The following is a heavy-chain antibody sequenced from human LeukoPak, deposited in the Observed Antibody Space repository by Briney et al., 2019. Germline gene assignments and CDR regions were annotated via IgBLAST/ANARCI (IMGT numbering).Heavy chain of an antibody. D-gene: IGHD6-19*01. Sequence: GGSLRLSCAASGFTFSSYWMSWVRQGPGKGLEWVANTKEDGSEKYYVDSVKGRFTISRDNAKNSLYLQMNSLRAEDTAVFYCARSTGWYLDYWGQGTLVTVSS. CDR3: ARSTGWYLDY. CDR1: GFTFSSYW. V-gene: IGHV3-7*01. CDR2: TKEDGSEK. J-gene: IGHJ4*02.